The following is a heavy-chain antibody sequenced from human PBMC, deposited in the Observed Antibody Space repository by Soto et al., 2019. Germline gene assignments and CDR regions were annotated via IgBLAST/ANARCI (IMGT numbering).Heavy chain of an antibody. CDR2: IIPVLATT. CDR1: TGTFSSYA. D-gene: IGHD3-16*01. J-gene: IGHJ5*02. V-gene: IGHV1-69*13. Sequence: EASVKVSCKASTGTFSSYALSWVRQAPGQGLEWMGGIIPVLATTNYAQKFQGRVSITADESTSTAYMELSSLRSEDTAVYYCACNWGSSLRNWLDPWGQGTLVTVSS. CDR3: ACNWGSSLRNWLDP.